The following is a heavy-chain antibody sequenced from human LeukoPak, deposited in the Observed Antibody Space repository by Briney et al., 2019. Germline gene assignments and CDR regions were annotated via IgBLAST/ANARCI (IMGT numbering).Heavy chain of an antibody. CDR2: ISSSSSII. CDR3: ARAQGGSSYYYYGMDV. J-gene: IGHJ6*02. Sequence: SGGSLRLSCAASGFTFSSYSMNWVRQAPGKGLEWVSYISSSSSIIYYADSVKGRFTISRDNAKNSLYLQMNSLRAEDTAVYYCARAQGGSSYYYYGMDVWGQGTTVTVSS. D-gene: IGHD3-10*01. CDR1: GFTFSSYS. V-gene: IGHV3-48*04.